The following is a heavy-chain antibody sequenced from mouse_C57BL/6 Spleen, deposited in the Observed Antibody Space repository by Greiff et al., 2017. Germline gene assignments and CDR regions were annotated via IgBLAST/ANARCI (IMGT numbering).Heavy chain of an antibody. Sequence: EVQLVESGPGLVKPSQTVFLTCTVTGISITTGNYRWSWIRQFPGNKLEWLGYIYYSGTITYNPSLPSLTTITRDTPKNQFVLEMKSLTAEDTATYYCARERGPYGYDDGYYAMDYWGQGTSVTVSS. D-gene: IGHD2-2*01. V-gene: IGHV3-5*01. J-gene: IGHJ4*01. CDR2: IYYSGTI. CDR1: GISITTGNYR. CDR3: ARERGPYGYDDGYYAMDY.